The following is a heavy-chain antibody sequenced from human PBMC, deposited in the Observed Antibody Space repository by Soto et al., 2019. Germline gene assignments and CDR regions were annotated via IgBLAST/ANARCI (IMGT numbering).Heavy chain of an antibody. CDR2: ISAYNGNT. Sequence: ASLKVSCKASGYTFTSYGISWVRQAPGQGLEWMGWISAYNGNTNYAQKLQGRVTMTTDTSTSTAYMELRSLRSDDTAVYYCARAVLRFLEWPDTLYGMDVWGQGTTVTVSS. J-gene: IGHJ6*02. CDR1: GYTFTSYG. V-gene: IGHV1-18*01. CDR3: ARAVLRFLEWPDTLYGMDV. D-gene: IGHD3-3*01.